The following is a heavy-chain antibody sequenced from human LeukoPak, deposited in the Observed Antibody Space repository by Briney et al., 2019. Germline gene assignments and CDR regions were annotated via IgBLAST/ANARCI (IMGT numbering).Heavy chain of an antibody. J-gene: IGHJ4*02. D-gene: IGHD2-2*01. CDR1: GFTFSSYA. V-gene: IGHV3-23*01. CDR3: AKQRSEVPVAAANY. CDR2: ISGSGAST. Sequence: GGSLRLSCATSGFTFSSYAMSWVRQAPGKGLEWVSGISGSGASTYYEDSVKGRFTISRDNSKNTLCLQMNSLRVEDTAVYYCAKQRSEVPVAAANYWGQGSLVTVSS.